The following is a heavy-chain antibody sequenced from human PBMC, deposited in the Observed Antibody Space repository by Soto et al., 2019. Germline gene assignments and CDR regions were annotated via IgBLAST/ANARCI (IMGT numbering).Heavy chain of an antibody. V-gene: IGHV3-66*01. CDR3: ARSGGALRWPTVPFDY. CDR1: GFTVSSNY. J-gene: IGHJ4*02. D-gene: IGHD5-12*01. Sequence: GGSLRLSCAASGFTVSSNYMSWVRQAPGKGLEWVSVIYSGGSTYYADSVKGRFTISRDNSKNTLYFQMNSLRAEDTAVYHCARSGGALRWPTVPFDYWGQGTLVTVSS. CDR2: IYSGGST.